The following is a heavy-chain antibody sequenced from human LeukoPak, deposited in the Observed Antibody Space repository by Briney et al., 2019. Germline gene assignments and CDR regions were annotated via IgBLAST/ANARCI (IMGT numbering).Heavy chain of an antibody. V-gene: IGHV5-51*01. CDR2: IYPGDSDT. Sequence: GESLKISCKGSGYSFTSYWIGWVRQMPGKGLEWMGIIYPGDSDTRYSPSFQGQVTLSADKSISTAYLQWSSLKASDTAMYYCASHGSSGYLPHGAFDIWGQGTMVTVSS. D-gene: IGHD3-22*01. CDR3: ASHGSSGYLPHGAFDI. CDR1: GYSFTSYW. J-gene: IGHJ3*02.